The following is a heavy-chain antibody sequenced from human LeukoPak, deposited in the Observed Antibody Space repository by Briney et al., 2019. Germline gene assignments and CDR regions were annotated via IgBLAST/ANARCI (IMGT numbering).Heavy chain of an antibody. CDR1: GFSFSNYW. Sequence: GGSLRLSCAASGFSFSNYWMSWVRQAPGKGLEWVASIKRDGSEKYYVDSVKGRFTISKDNSKNSLYLQMNSLRAEDTAVYYCARVASDFYYYMDVWGKGTTVTVSS. V-gene: IGHV3-7*01. D-gene: IGHD3/OR15-3a*01. CDR2: IKRDGSEK. J-gene: IGHJ6*03. CDR3: ARVASDFYYYMDV.